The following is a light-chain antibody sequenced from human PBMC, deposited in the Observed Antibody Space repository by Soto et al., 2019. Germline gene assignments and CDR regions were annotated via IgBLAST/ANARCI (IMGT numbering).Light chain of an antibody. Sequence: QSVLTQPPSASGSPGQSVAISCTGTSSDVGGYNYVSWYQQHPGKAPKLILYEVNNRPSGVSNRFSGSKSGNTASLIISGLQTEDEANYYCSAYTTSNTLLFGTGTKVTVL. J-gene: IGLJ1*01. CDR2: EVN. CDR1: SSDVGGYNY. CDR3: SAYTTSNTLL. V-gene: IGLV2-14*01.